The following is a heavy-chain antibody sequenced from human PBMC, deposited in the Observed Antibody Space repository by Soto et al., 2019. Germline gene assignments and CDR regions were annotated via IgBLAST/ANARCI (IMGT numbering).Heavy chain of an antibody. D-gene: IGHD4-17*01. CDR2: INPSGGST. V-gene: IGHV1-46*03. CDR1: GYTFTSYY. J-gene: IGHJ4*02. Sequence: ASVKVSCKASGYTFTSYYMHWVRQAPGQGLEWMGIINPSGGSTSYAQKIQGRVTMNRDTSTSTVYMEMSSLRSEGTAVYYCATSTGPTPRFDYWGQGTLVTVSS. CDR3: ATSTGPTPRFDY.